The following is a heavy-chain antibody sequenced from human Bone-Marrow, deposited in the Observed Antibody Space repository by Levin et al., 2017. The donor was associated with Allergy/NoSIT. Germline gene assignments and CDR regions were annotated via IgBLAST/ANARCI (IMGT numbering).Heavy chain of an antibody. V-gene: IGHV4-61*01. D-gene: IGHD3-16*02. Sequence: KPSETLSLTCTVSGDSVNSDTYYWSWIRQSPGKGLQWIGYIYFSGSTYYNPSLKSRVTISVDTSTKQVSLKLRSVTAADTAVYYCARSQGIITSRGVIVKEEIPFDFWGQGTLVTVSS. J-gene: IGHJ4*02. CDR2: IYFSGST. CDR1: GDSVNSDTYY. CDR3: ARSQGIITSRGVIVKEEIPFDF.